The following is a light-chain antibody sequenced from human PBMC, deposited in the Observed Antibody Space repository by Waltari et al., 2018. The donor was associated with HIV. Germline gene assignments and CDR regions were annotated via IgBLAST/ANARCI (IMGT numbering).Light chain of an antibody. CDR3: CSHAGNRIGV. CDR2: DVD. V-gene: IGLV2-11*01. Sequence: QSALTQPHSVTGSPGQSLTISCTGTSSYVDTSVSWYQRHPGKDPTFIMYDVDKRPTGVCHRLSGSRTGNAASRTISGVQSEDEADYYCCSHAGNRIGVFGTETKGTVL. CDR1: SSYVDTS. J-gene: IGLJ1*01.